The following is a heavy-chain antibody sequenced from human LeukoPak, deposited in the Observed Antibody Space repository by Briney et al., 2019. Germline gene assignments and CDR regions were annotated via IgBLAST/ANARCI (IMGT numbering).Heavy chain of an antibody. J-gene: IGHJ4*02. Sequence: SETLSLTCTVSGGSISGGSYYWSWIRQPAGKGLEWIGRIYASGSTNYNPSLNNRLTISLDTSKNQFSLKLSSVTAEDTAVYYCTTDLIKAVAGQDFDYWGQGTLVTVSS. CDR2: IYASGST. CDR3: TTDLIKAVAGQDFDY. CDR1: GGSISGGSYY. V-gene: IGHV4-61*02. D-gene: IGHD6-19*01.